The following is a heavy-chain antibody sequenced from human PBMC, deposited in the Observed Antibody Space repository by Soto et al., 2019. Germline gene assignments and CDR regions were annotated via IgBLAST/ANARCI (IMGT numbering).Heavy chain of an antibody. CDR1: GFSLATSGVA. CDR2: IYWDDDK. J-gene: IGHJ5*02. V-gene: IGHV2-5*02. Sequence: QITLKESGPTVLEPTQTLTLTCTFSGFSLATSGVAVGWIRQPPGKALEWLALIYWDDDKYFSSSLKSRLTTTKDTSKNQVVLRMTDMDPLDTATYYCAHSGPAGRSGWFDPWGQGTLVTVSS. CDR3: AHSGPAGRSGWFDP. D-gene: IGHD6-19*01.